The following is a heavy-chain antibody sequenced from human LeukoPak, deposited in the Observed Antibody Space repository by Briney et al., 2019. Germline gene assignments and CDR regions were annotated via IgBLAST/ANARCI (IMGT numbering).Heavy chain of an antibody. CDR1: QYTLTELS. CDR2: FDLEDGET. V-gene: IGHV1-24*01. D-gene: IGHD1-1*01. J-gene: IGHJ4*02. Sequence: SVKVSCRVSQYTLTELSMHWVRQAPGKRHERKGRFDLEDGETIYAQKFQGRVTMTEDTSTDTAYMELSSLRSEDTAVYYCATGRTTGTPPYYFDYWGQGTLVTVSS. CDR3: ATGRTTGTPPYYFDY.